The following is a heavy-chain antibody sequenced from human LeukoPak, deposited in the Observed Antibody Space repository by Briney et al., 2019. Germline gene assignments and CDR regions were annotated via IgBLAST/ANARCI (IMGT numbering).Heavy chain of an antibody. Sequence: GGSLRLSCAASGFTFSSYWMHWVRQAPGKGLVWVSRINSDGSSTSYADSVKGRFTISRDNAKNSLYLQMNSLRAEDTAVYYCARVNYGGKVYYYYYMDVWGKGTTVTISS. CDR1: GFTFSSYW. V-gene: IGHV3-74*01. CDR2: INSDGSST. J-gene: IGHJ6*03. D-gene: IGHD4-23*01. CDR3: ARVNYGGKVYYYYYMDV.